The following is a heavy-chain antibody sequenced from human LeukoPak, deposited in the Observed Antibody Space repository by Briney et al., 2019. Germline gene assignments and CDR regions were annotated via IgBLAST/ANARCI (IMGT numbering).Heavy chain of an antibody. CDR3: VRDDDYGFDY. D-gene: IGHD3-16*01. V-gene: IGHV3-7*04. CDR1: GFKFSDFW. CDR2: ITKDGSKK. Sequence: GVTLRLSCGASGFKFSDFWMGWVRQAPGKGLEWVADITKDGSKKYYVDSLKGRVTISRDNAKNSLYLQMNNVGVDDTAEYYCVRDDDYGFDYWGQGTLLTVSS. J-gene: IGHJ4*02.